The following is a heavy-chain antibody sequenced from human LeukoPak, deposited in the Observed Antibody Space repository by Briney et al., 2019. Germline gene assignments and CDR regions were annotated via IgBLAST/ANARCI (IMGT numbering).Heavy chain of an antibody. CDR3: TRRSADDSSGYWGP. Sequence: GGSLRLSCVVSGFTFNRCWMNWVRQASGKGLEWVGRIRSKANSYATAYAASVKGRFTISRDDSKNTAYLQMNSLKTEDTAVYYCTRRSADDSSGYWGPWGQGTMVTVSS. CDR2: IRSKANSYAT. CDR1: GFTFNRCW. D-gene: IGHD3-22*01. J-gene: IGHJ3*01. V-gene: IGHV3-73*01.